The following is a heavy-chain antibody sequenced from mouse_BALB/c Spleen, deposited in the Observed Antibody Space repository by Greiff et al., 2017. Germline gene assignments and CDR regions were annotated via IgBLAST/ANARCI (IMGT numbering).Heavy chain of an antibody. CDR2: IDPANGNT. V-gene: IGHV14-3*02. J-gene: IGHJ2*01. CDR1: GFNIKDTY. CDR3: ARDGYDGDY. Sequence: VQLKESGAELVKPGASVKLSCTASGFNIKDTYMHWVKQRPEQGLEWIGRIDPANGNTKYDPKFQGKATITADTASNTSYLQLSSLTSEDTAVYYCARDGYDGDYWGQGTTLTVSA. D-gene: IGHD2-2*01.